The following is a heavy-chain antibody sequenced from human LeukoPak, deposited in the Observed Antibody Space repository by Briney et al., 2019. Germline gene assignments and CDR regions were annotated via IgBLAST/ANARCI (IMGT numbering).Heavy chain of an antibody. Sequence: GASVKVSCKASGGTFSSYAISWVRQAPGQGLEWMGGIIPIFGTANYAQKFQGRVTITADKSTSTAYMELSSLRSEDTAVYYCARDGTPNYSSGWVYMDVWGEGTTVTISS. CDR3: ARDGTPNYSSGWVYMDV. V-gene: IGHV1-69*06. CDR2: IIPIFGTA. D-gene: IGHD6-25*01. J-gene: IGHJ6*03. CDR1: GGTFSSYA.